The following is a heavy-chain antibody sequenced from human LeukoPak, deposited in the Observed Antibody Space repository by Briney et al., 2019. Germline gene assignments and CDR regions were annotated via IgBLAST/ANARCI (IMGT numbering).Heavy chain of an antibody. J-gene: IGHJ6*04. V-gene: IGHV4-4*02. CDR1: GGALSSRHW. D-gene: IGHD2-2*01. Sequence: SGTLSLTCGVSGGALSSRHWGSWGRPAPRKGVGWSGGNYQSGGINYNPCPKSRATISMAKSKNQSSLKLTSVSAADTAVYSSARAPSGGPAALGMDVWGKGTPVSVSS. CDR2: NYQSGGI. CDR3: ARAPSGGPAALGMDV.